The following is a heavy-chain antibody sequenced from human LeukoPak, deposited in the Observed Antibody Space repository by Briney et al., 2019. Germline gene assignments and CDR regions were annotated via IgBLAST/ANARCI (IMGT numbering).Heavy chain of an antibody. J-gene: IGHJ2*01. CDR1: GGFNSHYY. D-gene: IGHD4-17*01. CDR3: ATRTVTTGDWYFDL. V-gene: IGHV4-59*08. CDR2: IYYSGST. Sequence: PSETLSLACSVSGGFNSHYYWSWIRQPPGKGLEWIGYIYYSGSTNYNPSLKSRVTISVDTSKNQFSLKLSSVTAADTAVYYCATRTVTTGDWYFDLWGRGTLVTVSS.